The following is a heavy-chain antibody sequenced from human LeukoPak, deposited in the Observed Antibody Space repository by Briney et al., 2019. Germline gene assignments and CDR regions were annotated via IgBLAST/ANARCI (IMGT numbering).Heavy chain of an antibody. CDR2: IVVGSGNT. Sequence: SVKVSCKASGFTFTSSAMQWVRQARGQRLEWIGWIVVGSGNTNYAQKFQERVTITRDMSTSTAYMELSSLRSEDTAVYYCARGTGYSSGWYVQEPPFDYWGQGTLVTVSS. V-gene: IGHV1-58*02. CDR3: ARGTGYSSGWYVQEPPFDY. J-gene: IGHJ4*02. D-gene: IGHD6-19*01. CDR1: GFTFTSSA.